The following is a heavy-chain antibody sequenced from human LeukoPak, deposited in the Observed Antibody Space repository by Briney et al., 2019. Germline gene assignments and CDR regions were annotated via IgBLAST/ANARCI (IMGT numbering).Heavy chain of an antibody. D-gene: IGHD5-24*01. CDR2: FYVGGAT. CDR3: ARGDGYNVFDY. J-gene: IGHJ4*02. V-gene: IGHV3-53*01. Sequence: GSLRLSCAVSGFSVTNNYMSWVRQAPGKGLEWVSVFYVGGATYYADSVKGRFTISRDNSENTLYLQMKSLRAEDTAVYYCARGDGYNVFDYWGQGTLVTVSS. CDR1: GFSVTNNY.